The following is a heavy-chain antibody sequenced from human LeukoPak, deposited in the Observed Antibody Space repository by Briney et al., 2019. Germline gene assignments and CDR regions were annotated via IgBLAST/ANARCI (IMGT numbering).Heavy chain of an antibody. CDR3: ARVGTITRGSYYFDY. J-gene: IGHJ4*02. CDR2: IYYSGST. D-gene: IGHD1-20*01. CDR1: GGSISSSSYY. V-gene: IGHV4-39*07. Sequence: SETLSLTCTVSGGSISSSSYYWGWIRQPPGKGLEWIGSIYYSGSTYYNPSLKSRVTMSVDTSKNQFSLKLSSVTAADTAVYYCARVGTITRGSYYFDYWGQGTLVTVSS.